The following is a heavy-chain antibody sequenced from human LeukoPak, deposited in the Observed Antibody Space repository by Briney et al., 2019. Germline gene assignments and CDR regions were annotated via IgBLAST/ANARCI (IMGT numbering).Heavy chain of an antibody. CDR2: IYYSGST. Sequence: PSETLSLTCTVSGGSISSYYRSWIRQPPGKGLEWIGYIYYSGSTNYNPSLKNRVTISVDTSKNQFSLKLSSVTAADTAVYYCARGPPGGQFDPWGQGTLVTVSS. CDR3: ARGPPGGQFDP. D-gene: IGHD3-10*01. J-gene: IGHJ5*02. V-gene: IGHV4-59*01. CDR1: GGSISSYY.